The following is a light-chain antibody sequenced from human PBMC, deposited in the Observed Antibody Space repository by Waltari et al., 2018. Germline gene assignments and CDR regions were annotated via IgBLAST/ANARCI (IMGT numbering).Light chain of an antibody. V-gene: IGKV2-30*02. J-gene: IGKJ2*01. Sequence: DVVMILSPLSLPVLLGQPASLSCKSSQSLVHSDGNTHVNWFNQRPGQSPRRLIYRVSNRVPGVPDRFSGGGSGTDFTLKISRVEAEDVGVYYCMQGTHVPDTFGQGTRLDIK. CDR1: QSLVHSDGNTH. CDR3: MQGTHVPDT. CDR2: RVS.